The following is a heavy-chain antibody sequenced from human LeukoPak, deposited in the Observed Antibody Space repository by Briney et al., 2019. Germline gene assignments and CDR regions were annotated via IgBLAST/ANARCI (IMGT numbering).Heavy chain of an antibody. CDR2: MYYSGSTDYNASLGST. J-gene: IGHJ4*02. CDR3: ARGGDSSGYEYYFDY. CDR1: GGSISYYY. V-gene: IGHV4-59*12. D-gene: IGHD3-22*01. Sequence: SETLSLTCTVSGGSISYYYWSWIRQPPGKGLEWIGYMYYSGSTDYNASLGSTNYNPSLKSRVTMSVDTSKNQFSLQLTSVTAADTAVYYCARGGDSSGYEYYFDYWGQGTLVTVSS.